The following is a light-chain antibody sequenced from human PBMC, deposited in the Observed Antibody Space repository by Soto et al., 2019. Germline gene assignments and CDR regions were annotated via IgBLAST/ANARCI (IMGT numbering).Light chain of an antibody. Sequence: DIQMTQSPSDMSASVGDRVTITCRASQDISNFLVWFQQRPGKVPKRLMYSANRLESGVPSRFSGSGSGTEFTLTISSLQPEDFATYYCQQYETFSGTFGPGTKVEI. J-gene: IGKJ1*01. CDR1: QDISNF. CDR3: QQYETFSGT. CDR2: SAN. V-gene: IGKV1-17*03.